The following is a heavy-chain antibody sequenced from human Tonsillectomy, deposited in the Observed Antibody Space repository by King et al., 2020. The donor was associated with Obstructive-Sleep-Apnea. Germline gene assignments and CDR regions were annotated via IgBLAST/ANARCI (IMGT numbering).Heavy chain of an antibody. D-gene: IGHD3-22*01. J-gene: IGHJ4*02. CDR2: ISYSGST. CDR3: ARGFVHRTYYYDSSGTFDY. V-gene: IGHV4-59*12. Sequence: VQLQESGPGLVKPSETLSLTCTVSGGSISTYYWSWIRQPPGKGLEWIGCISYSGSTNYNPSLKSRVTISVDTSKNQFSLKLSSVTAADTAVYYCARGFVHRTYYYDSSGTFDYWGPGTLVTVSS. CDR1: GGSISTYY.